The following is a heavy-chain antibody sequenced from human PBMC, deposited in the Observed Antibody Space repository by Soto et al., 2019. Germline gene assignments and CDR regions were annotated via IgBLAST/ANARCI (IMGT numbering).Heavy chain of an antibody. CDR3: VKDRDSNSWPSRDV. Sequence: ASVKVSCKASGYTFTGYYMHWVRQAPGQGLEWMGWINPNSGGTNYAQKFQGRVSMTTDTSTSTAYMELRSLRSDDTAVYYCVKDRDSNSWPSRDVWGPGTTVTVSS. CDR2: INPNSGGT. CDR1: GYTFTGYY. V-gene: IGHV1-2*02. D-gene: IGHD3-22*01. J-gene: IGHJ6*02.